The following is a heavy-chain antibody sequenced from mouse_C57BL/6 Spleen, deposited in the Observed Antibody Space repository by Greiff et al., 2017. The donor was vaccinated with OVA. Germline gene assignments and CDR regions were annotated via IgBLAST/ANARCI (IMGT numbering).Heavy chain of an antibody. CDR1: GYTFTDYY. CDR3: ARESNYFYYFDY. J-gene: IGHJ2*01. CDR2: INPNNGGT. V-gene: IGHV1-26*01. D-gene: IGHD2-5*01. Sequence: VQLQQSGPELVKPGASVKISCKASGYTFTDYYMNWVKQSHGKSLEWIGDINPNNGGTSYNQKFKGKATLTVDKSSSTAYMELRSLTSEDSAVYYCARESNYFYYFDYWGQGTTLTVSS.